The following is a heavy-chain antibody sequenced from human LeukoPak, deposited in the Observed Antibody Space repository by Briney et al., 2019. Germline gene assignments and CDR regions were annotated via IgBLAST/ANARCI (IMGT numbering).Heavy chain of an antibody. Sequence: GGSLRLSCVASGFSLSSYEMNWARQAPGKGREGVSYISSSGSVIYYADSVKGRFTISRDNAKNSLYLQMKSLRAEDTAVYFCARDRRYTYGYYFDYWGQGTLVTVSS. CDR3: ARDRRYTYGYYFDY. J-gene: IGHJ4*02. V-gene: IGHV3-48*03. CDR1: GFSLSSYE. D-gene: IGHD5-18*01. CDR2: ISSSGSVI.